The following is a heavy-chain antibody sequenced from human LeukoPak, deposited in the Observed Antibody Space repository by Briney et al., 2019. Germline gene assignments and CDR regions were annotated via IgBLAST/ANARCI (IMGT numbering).Heavy chain of an antibody. CDR1: GYTFTGYY. Sequence: ASVKVSCKASGYTFTGYYMHWVRQAPGHGLEWMGWINPNSGGTNYAQKFQGRVTMTRDTSISTAYMELSRLRSDDTAVHYCASPGLSYSSSSGRGDYYYYMDVWGKGTTVTVFS. V-gene: IGHV1-2*02. CDR3: ASPGLSYSSSSGRGDYYYYMDV. CDR2: INPNSGGT. D-gene: IGHD6-6*01. J-gene: IGHJ6*03.